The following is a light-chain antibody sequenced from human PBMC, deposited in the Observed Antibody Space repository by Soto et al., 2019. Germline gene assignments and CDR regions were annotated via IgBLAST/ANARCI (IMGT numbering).Light chain of an antibody. J-gene: IGLJ2*01. CDR1: SSNIGNNY. CDR2: DSN. Sequence: QSVLTQPPSVSAAPGQKVTISCSGSSSNIGNNYVSWYQQLPGTAPKLLIYDSNKRPSGIPDRFSGSKSGTSATLGITGLQTGDEADYYCGTWDSSLSAVVFSVGTKLTVL. V-gene: IGLV1-51*01. CDR3: GTWDSSLSAVV.